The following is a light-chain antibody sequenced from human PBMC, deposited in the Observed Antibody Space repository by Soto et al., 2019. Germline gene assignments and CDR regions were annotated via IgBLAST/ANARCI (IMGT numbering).Light chain of an antibody. J-gene: IGLJ1*01. CDR1: SSNIGAGYD. CDR2: ANS. V-gene: IGLV1-40*01. Sequence: QSVLTQPPSVSGAPGQRVTISCTGSSSNIGAGYDVHWYQQLPGTAPKLLIFANSIRPSGVPGRFSGSKSGTSASLAITGLQADDEADYYCQSYASSLSAYVFGTGTKVTVL. CDR3: QSYASSLSAYV.